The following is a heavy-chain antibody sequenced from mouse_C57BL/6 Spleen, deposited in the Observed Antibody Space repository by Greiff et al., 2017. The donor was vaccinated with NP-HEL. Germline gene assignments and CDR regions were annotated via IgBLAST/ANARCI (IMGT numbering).Heavy chain of an antibody. CDR3: ARQAPYYYGSRDYAMDY. CDR2: IWSDGST. J-gene: IGHJ4*01. CDR1: GFSLTSYG. D-gene: IGHD1-1*01. Sequence: VQLKESGPGLVAPSQSLSITCTVSGFSLTSYGVHWVRQPPGKGLEWLVVIWSDGSTTYNSALKSRLSISKDNSKSQVFLKMNSLQTDDTAMYYCARQAPYYYGSRDYAMDYWGQGTSVTVSS. V-gene: IGHV2-6-1*01.